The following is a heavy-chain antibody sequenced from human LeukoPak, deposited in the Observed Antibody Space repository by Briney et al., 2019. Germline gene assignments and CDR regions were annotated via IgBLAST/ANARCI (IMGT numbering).Heavy chain of an antibody. CDR1: GFTFSSYS. V-gene: IGHV3-21*01. Sequence: GSLRLSCAASGFTFSSYSMNWVRQAPGKGLEWVSSISSSSSYIYYADSVKGRFTISRDNAKNSLYLQMNSLRAEDTAVYYCARVGSGSYTVDYWGQGTLVTVSS. CDR3: ARVGSGSYTVDY. J-gene: IGHJ4*02. D-gene: IGHD3-10*01. CDR2: ISSSSSYI.